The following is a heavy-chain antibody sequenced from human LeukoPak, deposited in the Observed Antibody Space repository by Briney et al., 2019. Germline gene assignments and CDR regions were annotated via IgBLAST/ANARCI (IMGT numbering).Heavy chain of an antibody. Sequence: GGSLRLSCAASGFILSTYGMNWVRQAPGKGLEWVSYISSSRNTVTYADSVRGRVTISRDNAKNSLYLEMNSLRAEDTAVYYCARESPAFDYWGQGTLVTVSS. J-gene: IGHJ4*02. CDR1: GFILSTYG. CDR3: ARESPAFDY. V-gene: IGHV3-48*01. CDR2: ISSSRNTV.